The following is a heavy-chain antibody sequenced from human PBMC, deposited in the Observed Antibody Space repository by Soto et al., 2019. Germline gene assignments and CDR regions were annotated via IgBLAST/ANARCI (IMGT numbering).Heavy chain of an antibody. CDR2: ISAGGATT. V-gene: IGHV3-23*01. CDR3: AKDRGGTGWPFDH. J-gene: IGHJ4*02. D-gene: IGHD6-19*01. Sequence: PGGSLRLSCTPSGFTFGNFAMSWVRQAPGKGLEWVSSISAGGATTYYADSVKGRVTMSRDNSKNTLSLQMISLRAEVSAVYYCAKDRGGTGWPFDHWGQGTLVTVSS. CDR1: GFTFGNFA.